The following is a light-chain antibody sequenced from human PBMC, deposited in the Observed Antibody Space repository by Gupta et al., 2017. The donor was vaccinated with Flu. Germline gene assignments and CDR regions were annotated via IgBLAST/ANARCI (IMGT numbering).Light chain of an antibody. Sequence: VTLGRPPSISCRSGQGLLNSNDNTYLHGFQQRPGQTPRRLIHLVSYRDSGVPDRFSGSGSGTIFTRKISRVEAKKVGIYFCMQGAHWPWTFGQGTKVEVK. CDR3: MQGAHWPWT. CDR2: LVS. V-gene: IGKV2-30*01. J-gene: IGKJ1*01. CDR1: QGLLNSNDNTY.